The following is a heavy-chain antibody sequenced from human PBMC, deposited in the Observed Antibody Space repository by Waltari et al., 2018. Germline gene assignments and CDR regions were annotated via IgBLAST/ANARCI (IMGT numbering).Heavy chain of an antibody. CDR3: ARQPWIHLRSSNGAFDS. V-gene: IGHV4-39*01. D-gene: IGHD5-18*01. CDR1: GGSVSFILYY. Sequence: QVQLQESGPGLVKPSETLSLTCAVSGGSVSFILYYWGWIRPPPGKGLEWIGSVYYNGTSYYNPSLKSRITLSVDTSKNHFSLQLRSVTAADTAVYYCARQPWIHLRSSNGAFDSWGQGTLVTVSS. CDR2: VYYNGTS. J-gene: IGHJ4*02.